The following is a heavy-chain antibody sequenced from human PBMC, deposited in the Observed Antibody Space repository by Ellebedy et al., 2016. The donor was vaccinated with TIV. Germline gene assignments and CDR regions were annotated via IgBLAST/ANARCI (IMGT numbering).Heavy chain of an antibody. CDR2: ISSSGSYI. Sequence: GGSLRLSCAASGFTFSSYSMNWVRQAPGKGLEWVSSISSSGSYIYYADSVKGRFTISRDNAKNTLYLQMNGLRAEDTAVYYCARLGRGSGPYYYYGMDVWGQGTTVTVSS. D-gene: IGHD3-10*01. CDR3: ARLGRGSGPYYYYGMDV. CDR1: GFTFSSYS. J-gene: IGHJ6*02. V-gene: IGHV3-21*01.